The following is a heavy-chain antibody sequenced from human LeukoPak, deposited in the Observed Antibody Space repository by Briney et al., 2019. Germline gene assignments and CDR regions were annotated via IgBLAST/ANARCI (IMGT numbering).Heavy chain of an antibody. Sequence: PGGSLRLSCAASGFTFSSYWMNWARQAPGKGLEWVASINRNGNVNYYVDSVKGRFTISRDNAKNSLYLQMSNLRAEDTAVYFRARGGGLDVWGQGATVTVSS. CDR3: ARGGGLDV. J-gene: IGHJ6*02. D-gene: IGHD3-16*01. V-gene: IGHV3-7*03. CDR2: INRNGNVN. CDR1: GFTFSSYW.